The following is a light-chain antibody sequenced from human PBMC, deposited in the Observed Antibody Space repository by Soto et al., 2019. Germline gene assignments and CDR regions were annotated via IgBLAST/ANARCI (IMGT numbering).Light chain of an antibody. J-gene: IGKJ1*01. Sequence: EIVLTQSPGTLYVSPEERATLSCRASQTISSNYLAWYKQKPGQAPSLLIYCTSSRATGIPDSFSGSGSGTVCTLTISRLEPEDSAIYYGQQYGIWTFDQGTKVDIQ. CDR1: QTISSNY. CDR3: QQYGIWT. CDR2: CTS. V-gene: IGKV3-20*01.